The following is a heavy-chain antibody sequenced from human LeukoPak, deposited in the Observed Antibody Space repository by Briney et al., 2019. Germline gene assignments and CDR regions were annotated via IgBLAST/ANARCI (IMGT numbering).Heavy chain of an antibody. CDR1: GFTFSSYW. D-gene: IGHD3-22*01. V-gene: IGHV3-7*01. Sequence: GGSLRLSCAASGFTFSSYWMSWVRQAPGKGLEWVANIKQDGSEKYYVDSVKGRFTISRDNAKNSLYLQMNSLRAEDTAVYYCARDAGITYYYDSSGYRDAFDIWGQGTMVTVSS. CDR2: IKQDGSEK. J-gene: IGHJ3*02. CDR3: ARDAGITYYYDSSGYRDAFDI.